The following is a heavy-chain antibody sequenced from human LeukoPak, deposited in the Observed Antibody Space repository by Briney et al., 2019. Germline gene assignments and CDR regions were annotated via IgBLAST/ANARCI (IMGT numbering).Heavy chain of an antibody. Sequence: PGGSLRLSCAASGFTFSTYAMNWVRQAPGKGLEWVSVISGGVGNTYYADSVKGRFTISRDNSKSTLYLQMNSLRADDKAVYYCAKGSYRMVPVHFDYWGQGTLVNVSS. J-gene: IGHJ4*02. CDR2: ISGGVGNT. D-gene: IGHD2-2*01. CDR1: GFTFSTYA. V-gene: IGHV3-23*01. CDR3: AKGSYRMVPVHFDY.